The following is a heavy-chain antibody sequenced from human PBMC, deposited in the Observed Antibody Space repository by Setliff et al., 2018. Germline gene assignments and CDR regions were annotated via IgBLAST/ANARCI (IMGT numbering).Heavy chain of an antibody. Sequence: SETLSLTCAVYGGSFSSFYWSWIRQPPGKGLEWIGEINHSGTTNYNPSLKSRVTISVDTPKKQFSLKLSSVTAADTAVYYCAKFGPLDLTGDWAFDNWGQGTLVTVSS. CDR2: INHSGTT. CDR3: AKFGPLDLTGDWAFDN. J-gene: IGHJ4*02. V-gene: IGHV4-34*01. CDR1: GGSFSSFY. D-gene: IGHD7-27*01.